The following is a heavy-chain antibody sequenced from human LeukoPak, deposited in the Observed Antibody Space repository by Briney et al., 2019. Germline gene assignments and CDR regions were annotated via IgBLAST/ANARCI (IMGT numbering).Heavy chain of an antibody. CDR3: ARGIAARELVDP. D-gene: IGHD6-6*01. Sequence: AASVKVSCKASGYTFTGYYMHWARQAPGQGLEWMGWINPNSGGTNYAQKFQGRVTMTRDTSISTAYMELSRLRSDDTAVYYCARGIAARELVDPWGQGTLVTVSS. J-gene: IGHJ5*02. CDR2: INPNSGGT. V-gene: IGHV1-2*02. CDR1: GYTFTGYY.